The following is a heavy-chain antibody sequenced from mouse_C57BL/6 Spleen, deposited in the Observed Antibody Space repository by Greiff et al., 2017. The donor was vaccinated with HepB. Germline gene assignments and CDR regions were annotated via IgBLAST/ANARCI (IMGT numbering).Heavy chain of an antibody. CDR3: AREGIYYDPYFDY. J-gene: IGHJ2*01. Sequence: VQLKQSGPGLVKPSQSLSLTCSVTGYSITSGYYWNWIRQFPGNKLEWMGYISYDGSNNYNPSLKNRISITRDTSKNQFFLKLNSVTTEDTATYYCAREGIYYDPYFDYWGQGTTLTVSS. D-gene: IGHD2-4*01. V-gene: IGHV3-6*01. CDR2: ISYDGSN. CDR1: GYSITSGYY.